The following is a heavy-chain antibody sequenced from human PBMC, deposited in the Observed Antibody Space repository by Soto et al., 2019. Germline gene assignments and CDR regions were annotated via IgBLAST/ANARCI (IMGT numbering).Heavy chain of an antibody. V-gene: IGHV3-53*01. CDR3: ARDYTYYSYYGMDV. J-gene: IGHJ6*02. CDR2: IYAGGST. CDR1: GFTVSTDY. Sequence: GGSLRLSCAASGFTVSTDYMSWVRQAPGKVLEWVSVIYAGGSTSYADSVKGRFTISRDNSKNTLYLQMDSLRAEDTAVYYCARDYTYYSYYGMDVWGQGTTVTVSS.